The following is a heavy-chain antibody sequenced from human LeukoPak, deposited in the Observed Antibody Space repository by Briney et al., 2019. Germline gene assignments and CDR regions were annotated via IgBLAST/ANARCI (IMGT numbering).Heavy chain of an antibody. V-gene: IGHV5-51*01. CDR2: MYPPDSDT. CDR3: ARRPYISSSWGAFDI. Sequence: GESLKISYKGSGYSFTSYWIGWVRQMPGKGLEWMGIMYPPDSDTRYSPSFQGQVTISADKSINTAYLQWSSLKASDTAMYYCARRPYISSSWGAFDIWGQGTMVTVSS. J-gene: IGHJ3*02. CDR1: GYSFTSYW. D-gene: IGHD6-6*01.